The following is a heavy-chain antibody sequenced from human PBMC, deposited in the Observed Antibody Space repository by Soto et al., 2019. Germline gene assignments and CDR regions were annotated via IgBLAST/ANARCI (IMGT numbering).Heavy chain of an antibody. J-gene: IGHJ6*03. V-gene: IGHV3-23*01. CDR3: AKEGGPAAIVYYYYYIDV. Sequence: GGSLRLSCAASGFTFSSYAMSWVRQAPGRGLEWVSAISGSGGSTYYADSVKGRFTISRDNSKNTLYLQMNSLRAEDTAVYYCAKEGGPAAIVYYYYYIDVWGKGTTVTVSS. D-gene: IGHD2-2*01. CDR2: ISGSGGST. CDR1: GFTFSSYA.